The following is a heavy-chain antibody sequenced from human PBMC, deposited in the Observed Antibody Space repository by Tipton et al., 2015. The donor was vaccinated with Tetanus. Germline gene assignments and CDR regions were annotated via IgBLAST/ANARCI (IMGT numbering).Heavy chain of an antibody. CDR1: GFTFSSYA. CDR3: AKVSGGYDLYYYYGMDV. Sequence: SLRLSCAASGFTFSSYAMSWVRQAPGKGLEWASAISGSGGSTYYADSVKGRFTISRDNSKNTLYLQMNSLRAEDTAVYYCAKVSGGYDLYYYYGMDVWGQGTTVTVSS. J-gene: IGHJ6*02. CDR2: ISGSGGST. V-gene: IGHV3-23*01. D-gene: IGHD5-12*01.